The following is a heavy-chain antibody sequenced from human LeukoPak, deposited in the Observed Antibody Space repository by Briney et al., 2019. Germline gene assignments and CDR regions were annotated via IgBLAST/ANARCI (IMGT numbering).Heavy chain of an antibody. CDR1: GFTFSSYS. CDR2: ISGSGGST. D-gene: IGHD3-10*01. CDR3: AKRITMVRGSYDY. Sequence: GGSLRLSCAASGFTFSSYSMNWVRQAPGKGLEWVSAISGSGGSTYYADSVKGRFTISRDNSKNTLYLQMNSLRAEDTAVYYCAKRITMVRGSYDYWGQGTLVTVSS. J-gene: IGHJ4*02. V-gene: IGHV3-23*01.